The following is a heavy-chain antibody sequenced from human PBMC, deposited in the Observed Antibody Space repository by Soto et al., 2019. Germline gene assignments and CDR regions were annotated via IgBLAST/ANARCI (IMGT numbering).Heavy chain of an antibody. CDR2: ISGSGGST. D-gene: IGHD3-3*01. V-gene: IGHV3-23*01. CDR3: ALLQPHDFWSGYSDYYFDY. CDR1: GFTFSSYA. J-gene: IGHJ4*02. Sequence: GGSLRLSCAASGFTFSSYAMSWVRQAPGKGLEWVSAISGSGGSTYYADSVKGRFTISRDNSKNTLYLQMNSLRAEDTAVYYCALLQPHDFWSGYSDYYFDYWGQGTLVTVSS.